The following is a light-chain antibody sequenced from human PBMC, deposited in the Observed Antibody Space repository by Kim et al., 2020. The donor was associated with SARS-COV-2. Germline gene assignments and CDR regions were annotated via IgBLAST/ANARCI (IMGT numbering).Light chain of an antibody. CDR1: QATSTW. CDR3: QQYTSDSRT. CDR2: KAS. Sequence: DIQMTQSPSTLSASVGDRVTITCRASQATSTWLAWYQQKPGKAPKLLIYKASTLQTGVPTRFSGSGSGTDFTLTISSLQPEDFAIYYCQQYTSDSRTFGQGTKVDIK. J-gene: IGKJ1*01. V-gene: IGKV1-5*03.